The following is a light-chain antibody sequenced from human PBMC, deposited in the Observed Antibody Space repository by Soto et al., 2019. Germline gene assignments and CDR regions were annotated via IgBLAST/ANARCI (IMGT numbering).Light chain of an antibody. J-gene: IGKJ5*01. Sequence: DIQLTQSPSSLSASVGDRVTITCRASQSISSYLNWYQQRHGKAPNLLIYATSSLRTGVPSRFRGSRPGADFTLTISNLQPEDFATYYCQQSYSTPPTTFGQGTRLEIK. CDR1: QSISSY. CDR3: QQSYSTPPTT. CDR2: ATS. V-gene: IGKV1-39*01.